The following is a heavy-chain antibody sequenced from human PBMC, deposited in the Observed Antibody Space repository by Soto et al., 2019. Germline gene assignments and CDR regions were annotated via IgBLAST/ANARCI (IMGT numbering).Heavy chain of an antibody. J-gene: IGHJ4*02. Sequence: GGSLRLSCAASGFTFSGYAIHWVRQAPGKGLEWVTVISYEESKKYYADSVKGRFTISRDSSKNTVYLQMNSLRPEDTAIYYCARSVAVAGLDYWGQGTLVTVSS. CDR2: ISYEESKK. CDR3: ARSVAVAGLDY. CDR1: GFTFSGYA. D-gene: IGHD6-19*01. V-gene: IGHV3-30-3*01.